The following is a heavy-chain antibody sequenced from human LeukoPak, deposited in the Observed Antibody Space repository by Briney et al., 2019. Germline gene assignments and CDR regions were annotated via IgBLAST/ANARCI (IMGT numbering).Heavy chain of an antibody. CDR2: ISGSGGTT. V-gene: IGHV3-23*01. CDR1: GFTFSSYA. J-gene: IGHJ6*03. Sequence: GGSLRLSCAASGFTFSSYAMSWVRQAPGKGLEWVSVISGSGGTTYYADSVKGWFTISRDNSKNTLYLQMNSLRAEDTAVYYCANVPAASLYYYYMDVWGKGTTVTVSS. D-gene: IGHD2-2*01. CDR3: ANVPAASLYYYYMDV.